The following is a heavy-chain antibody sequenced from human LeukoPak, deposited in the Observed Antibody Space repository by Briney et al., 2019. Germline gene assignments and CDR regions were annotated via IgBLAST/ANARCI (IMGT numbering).Heavy chain of an antibody. V-gene: IGHV3-23*01. CDR3: ATDIVVVPALFDY. D-gene: IGHD2-2*01. CDR1: GFTFSSYA. Sequence: RGSLRLSCAASGFTFSSYAMSWVRQAPGKGLEWVSAISGSGGSTYYADSVKGRFTISRDNSKNTLYLQMNSLRAEDTAVYYCATDIVVVPALFDYWGQGTLVTVSS. CDR2: ISGSGGST. J-gene: IGHJ4*02.